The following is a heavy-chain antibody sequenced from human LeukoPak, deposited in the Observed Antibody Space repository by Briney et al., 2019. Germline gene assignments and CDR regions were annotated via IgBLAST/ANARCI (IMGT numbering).Heavy chain of an antibody. V-gene: IGHV1-69*05. CDR3: ASGGNYYDSSGYYYVSCFDY. CDR1: GGTFSSYA. J-gene: IGHJ4*02. Sequence: GASVKVSCKASGGTFSSYAISWVRQAPGQGLEWMGGIIPIFGTANYAQKVQGRVTITTDESTSTAYMELSSLRSEDTAVYYCASGGNYYDSSGYYYVSCFDYWGQGTLVTVSS. D-gene: IGHD3-22*01. CDR2: IIPIFGTA.